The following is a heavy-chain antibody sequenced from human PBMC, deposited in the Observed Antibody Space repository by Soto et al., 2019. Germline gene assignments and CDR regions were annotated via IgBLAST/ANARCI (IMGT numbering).Heavy chain of an antibody. CDR2: INAGNGKT. V-gene: IGHV1-3*01. Sequence: QVQVVQSGAEVKRPGASVNVSCKASGYTFTNYVVHWVRQAPGQGLEWMGWINAGNGKTRYSAKFQGRVTSTRESSASTAYMEMSSLRSEDTAVYYCAREAGGLFCSGDSCYSGWFDSWGQGTPVTVSS. D-gene: IGHD2-15*01. CDR1: GYTFTNYV. CDR3: AREAGGLFCSGDSCYSGWFDS. J-gene: IGHJ5*01.